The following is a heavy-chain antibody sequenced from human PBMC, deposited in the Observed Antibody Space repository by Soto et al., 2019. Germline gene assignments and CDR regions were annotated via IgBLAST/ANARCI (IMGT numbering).Heavy chain of an antibody. Sequence: GGSLRLSCAASGFTFSSYSMNWVRQAPGKGLEWVSSISSSSSYIYYADSVKGRFTISRDNAKNSLYLQMNSLRAEDTAVYYCARAHPGGYYYDSSGYPELDYWGQGTLVTVSS. J-gene: IGHJ4*02. V-gene: IGHV3-21*01. CDR1: GFTFSSYS. CDR2: ISSSSSYI. D-gene: IGHD3-22*01. CDR3: ARAHPGGYYYDSSGYPELDY.